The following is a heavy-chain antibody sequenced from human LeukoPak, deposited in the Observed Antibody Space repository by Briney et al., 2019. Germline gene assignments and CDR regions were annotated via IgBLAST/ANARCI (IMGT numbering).Heavy chain of an antibody. CDR2: ISDSGSNV. CDR1: GFTFSNYN. D-gene: IGHD6-6*01. CDR3: AKEGRSSTPGY. Sequence: GGSLRLSCAASGFTFSNYNMDWVRQAPGKGLEWVSSISDSGSNVYYTDSVKGRFTISRDNTKNSLYLQMNSLRAEDTAVYYCAKEGRSSTPGYWGQGTLVTVSS. J-gene: IGHJ4*02. V-gene: IGHV3-21*01.